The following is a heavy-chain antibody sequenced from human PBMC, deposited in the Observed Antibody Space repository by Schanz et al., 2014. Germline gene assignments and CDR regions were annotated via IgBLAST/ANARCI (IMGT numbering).Heavy chain of an antibody. D-gene: IGHD3-9*01. CDR3: ARDSRPKYDFLTAYYSIDY. CDR2: IYASGAT. J-gene: IGHJ4*02. V-gene: IGHV3-66*01. Sequence: EVQLVESGGGFVQPGGSLGLSCVVSGFTVSSDHMSWVRQAPGKGLEWVSTIYASGATYYADSVKRRFTISRDISKNTLHLQVTSLRAEDTAVYYCARDSRPKYDFLTAYYSIDYWGQGTLVTVSS. CDR1: GFTVSSDH.